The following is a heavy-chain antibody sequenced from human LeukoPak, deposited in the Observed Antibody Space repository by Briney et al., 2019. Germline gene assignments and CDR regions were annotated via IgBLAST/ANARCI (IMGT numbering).Heavy chain of an antibody. CDR2: IYTSGST. D-gene: IGHD6-19*01. J-gene: IGHJ6*03. CDR1: GGSISSYY. CDR3: ARAQSDRSGWYGSYYYYYMDV. V-gene: IGHV4-4*07. Sequence: PSETLSLTCTVSGGSISSYYWSWIRQPAGKGLEWIGRIYTSGSTNYNPSLKSRVTMSVDTSKNQFSLKLSSVTAADTAVYYCARAQSDRSGWYGSYYYYYMDVWGKGTTVTISS.